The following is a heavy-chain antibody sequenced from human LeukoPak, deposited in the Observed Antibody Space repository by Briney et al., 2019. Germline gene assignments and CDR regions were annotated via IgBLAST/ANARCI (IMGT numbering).Heavy chain of an antibody. D-gene: IGHD1-14*01. Sequence: SETLSLTCAVSGGSISDGGYYWSWIRQHPGKGLEWIGYIYDSGATYYSQALQSRVAISVDTSDNKFSLKLRSLTAADTAVYYCARGGDRRGFDYWGQGTLVTVSS. J-gene: IGHJ4*02. CDR1: GGSISDGGYY. CDR2: IYDSGAT. V-gene: IGHV4-31*11. CDR3: ARGGDRRGFDY.